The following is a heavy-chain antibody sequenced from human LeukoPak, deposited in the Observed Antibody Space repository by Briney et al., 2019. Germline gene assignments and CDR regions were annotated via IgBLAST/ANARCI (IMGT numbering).Heavy chain of an antibody. CDR3: VRTQPRSRLLDR. D-gene: IGHD1-26*01. Sequence: GGSLRLSCAASALSVSDNYMSWVRQAPGKGLEWVSILYSGGNTYYTDSVKGRFTISRDTSKNTLYLQMNSLRADDTAVYYCVRTQPRSRLLDRWGQGTLVTVSS. V-gene: IGHV3-53*01. CDR2: LYSGGNT. J-gene: IGHJ5*02. CDR1: ALSVSDNY.